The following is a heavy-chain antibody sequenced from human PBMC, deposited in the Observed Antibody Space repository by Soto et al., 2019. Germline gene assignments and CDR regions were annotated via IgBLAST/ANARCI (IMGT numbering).Heavy chain of an antibody. Sequence: GGSLRLSCAASGFTFSSYAMSWVRQAPGKGLEWVSAITDSGAASHYADSVKGRFTVSRDNSKNTLYLQMNSLRADDTAVYYCARDLSVVFDYWGQGTLVTVSS. CDR2: ITDSGAAS. CDR3: ARDLSVVFDY. D-gene: IGHD2-15*01. J-gene: IGHJ4*02. CDR1: GFTFSSYA. V-gene: IGHV3-23*01.